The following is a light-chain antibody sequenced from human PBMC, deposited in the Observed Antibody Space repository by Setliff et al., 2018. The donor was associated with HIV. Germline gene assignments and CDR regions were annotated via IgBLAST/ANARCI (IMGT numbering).Light chain of an antibody. J-gene: IGLJ2*01. V-gene: IGLV1-44*01. Sequence: VLTQPPSASGTPGQRVPISCSGSTSNIGTNTVNWYQQFPGTAPKLIIYSNNQRLPGVPDRFSGSKSGSSASLAISGLQSEDEADYYCAAWDVSLNGPVFGGGTKVTVL. CDR2: SNN. CDR3: AAWDVSLNGPV. CDR1: TSNIGTNT.